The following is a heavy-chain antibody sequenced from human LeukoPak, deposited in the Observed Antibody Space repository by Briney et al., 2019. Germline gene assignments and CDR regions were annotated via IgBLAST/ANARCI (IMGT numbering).Heavy chain of an antibody. V-gene: IGHV3-23*01. J-gene: IGHJ4*02. CDR3: ASSRAVVQGFTSPFDY. CDR2: ISGSGGST. Sequence: GGSLRLSCAASGFTFSSDAMSWVRQAPGKGLEWVSAISGSGGSTYYADSVKGRFTISRDNFKNTLYLQMNSLRAEDTAVYYCASSRAVVQGFTSPFDYWGQGALVTVSS. CDR1: GFTFSSDA. D-gene: IGHD3-10*01.